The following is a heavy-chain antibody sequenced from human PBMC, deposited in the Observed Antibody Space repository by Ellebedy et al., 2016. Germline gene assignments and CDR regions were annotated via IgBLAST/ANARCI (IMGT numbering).Heavy chain of an antibody. Sequence: GSLRLSCAVSGGSISSYYWSWIRQPPGKGLEWIGYIYYSGSTSYNPSLKSRVTISVDTSKNQFSLKLSSVTAADTAVYYCARHEGYSYGYAFDYWGQGTLVTVCS. V-gene: IGHV4-59*08. J-gene: IGHJ4*02. D-gene: IGHD5-18*01. CDR2: IYYSGST. CDR1: GGSISSYY. CDR3: ARHEGYSYGYAFDY.